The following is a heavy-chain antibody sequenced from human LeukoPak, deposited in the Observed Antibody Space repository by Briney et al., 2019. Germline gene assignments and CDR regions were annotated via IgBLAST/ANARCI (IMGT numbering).Heavy chain of an antibody. CDR2: IYHSGST. V-gene: IGHV4-38-2*02. J-gene: IGHJ5*02. CDR3: ATSRQLLDNWFDP. CDR1: GYSISSGYY. Sequence: SETLSLTCTVSGYSISSGYYWGWIRQPPGKGLEWIGSIYHSGSTYYNPSLKSRVTISLDTSKNQFSLKLSSVTAADTAVYYCATSRQLLDNWFDPWGQGTLVTVSS. D-gene: IGHD2-2*01.